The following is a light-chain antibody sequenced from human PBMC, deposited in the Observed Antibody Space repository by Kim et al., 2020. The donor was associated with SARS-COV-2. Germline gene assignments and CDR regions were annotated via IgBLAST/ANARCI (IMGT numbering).Light chain of an antibody. CDR1: QSVSSN. V-gene: IGKV3-15*01. Sequence: SVSPGERATLSCRASQSVSSNLAWYQQKRGQAPRLLINGASIRATGIPVRFSGSGSGTEFTLTITSLQSEDFAVYFCQQYSKWPLTFGGGTKLEI. CDR2: GAS. CDR3: QQYSKWPLT. J-gene: IGKJ4*01.